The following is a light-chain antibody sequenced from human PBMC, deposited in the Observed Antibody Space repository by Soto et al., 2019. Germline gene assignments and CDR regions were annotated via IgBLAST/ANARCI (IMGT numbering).Light chain of an antibody. CDR1: QSVTTN. CDR3: QQRATWPPLIT. J-gene: IGKJ3*01. Sequence: EIVLTQSPATLSLSPGERATLSCRTSQSVTTNFAWYQQKPGQAPRLLIYDISNRATGIPDRFSGSGSGTDFNLTISSLEPEDFEVYYCQQRATWPPLITVGPGTKVEIK. CDR2: DIS. V-gene: IGKV3-11*01.